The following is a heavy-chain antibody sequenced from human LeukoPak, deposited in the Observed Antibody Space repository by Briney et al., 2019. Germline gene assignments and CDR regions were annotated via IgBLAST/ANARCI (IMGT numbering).Heavy chain of an antibody. CDR1: GFTFSSYG. V-gene: IGHV3-30*18. D-gene: IGHD3-22*01. J-gene: IGHJ4*02. CDR3: AKEAQYYYDTSAYYSGDYFDY. Sequence: PGGSLRLSCAASGFTFSSYGMHWVRQAPGKGLEWVAVISYDGSNKYYADSVKGRFTISRDNSKNTLYLQMSSLRAEDTAVYYCAKEAQYYYDTSAYYSGDYFDYWGQGTLVTVSS. CDR2: ISYDGSNK.